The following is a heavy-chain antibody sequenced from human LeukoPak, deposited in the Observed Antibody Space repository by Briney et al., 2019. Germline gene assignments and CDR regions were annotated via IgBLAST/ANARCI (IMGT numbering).Heavy chain of an antibody. CDR3: ASSSGSYSDAFDI. CDR1: GVTFSSYA. D-gene: IGHD1-26*01. Sequence: AASVKVSCKASGVTFSSYAISWVRQAPGQGLEWMGGIIPIFGTANYAQKFQGRVTITADESTSTAYMELSSLRSEDTAVYYCASSSGSYSDAFDIWGQGTMVTVSS. CDR2: IIPIFGTA. V-gene: IGHV1-69*13. J-gene: IGHJ3*02.